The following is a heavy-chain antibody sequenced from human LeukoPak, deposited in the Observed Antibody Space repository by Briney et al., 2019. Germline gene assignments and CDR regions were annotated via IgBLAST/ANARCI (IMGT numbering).Heavy chain of an antibody. V-gene: IGHV3-9*01. CDR1: GFTFDDYA. CDR2: ISWNSGSI. CDR3: AKGSGSYFRPLHY. J-gene: IGHJ4*02. D-gene: IGHD1-26*01. Sequence: GRSLRLSCAASGFTFDDYAMHWVRQAPGKGLEWVSGISWNSGSIGYADSVKGRFTISRDNAKNSLYLQMNSLRAEDTALYYCAKGSGSYFRPLHYWGQGTLVTVSS.